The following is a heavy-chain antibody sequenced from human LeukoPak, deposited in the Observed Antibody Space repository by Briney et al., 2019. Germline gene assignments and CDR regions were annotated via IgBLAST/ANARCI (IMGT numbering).Heavy chain of an antibody. Sequence: PSETLSLTCTVSGGSISSYYWSWIRQPPGKGLEWIGYIYYSGSTNYNPSLKSRVTISVDTSKNQFSLKLSSVTAADTAVYYCARGLSSSSWVRHYYGMDVWGQGTTVTVSS. CDR2: IYYSGST. CDR1: GGSISSYY. D-gene: IGHD6-13*01. J-gene: IGHJ6*02. V-gene: IGHV4-59*08. CDR3: ARGLSSSSWVRHYYGMDV.